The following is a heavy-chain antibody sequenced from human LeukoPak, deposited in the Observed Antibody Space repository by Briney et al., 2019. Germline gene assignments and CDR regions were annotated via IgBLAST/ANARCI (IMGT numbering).Heavy chain of an antibody. Sequence: GGSLRLSCAASGFTFSSYSMNWVRQAPGKGLEWVSSISSSSSYIYYADSVKGRFTISRDNAKNSLYLQMNSLRAEDTAVYYCASGYGDYGSDPFDYWGQGTLVTVSS. J-gene: IGHJ4*02. V-gene: IGHV3-21*01. CDR3: ASGYGDYGSDPFDY. D-gene: IGHD4-17*01. CDR2: ISSSSSYI. CDR1: GFTFSSYS.